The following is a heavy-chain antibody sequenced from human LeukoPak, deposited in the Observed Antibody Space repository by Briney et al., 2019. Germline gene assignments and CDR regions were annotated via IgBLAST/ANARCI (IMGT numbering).Heavy chain of an antibody. CDR1: GFTFSSYG. CDR2: IWYDGSNK. J-gene: IGHJ5*02. CDR3: AKEGYCSSTSCGNWFDP. Sequence: PGGSLRLSCAASGFTFSSYGMHWVRQAPGKGLEWVAVIWYDGSNKYYADSVKGRFTISRDNSKNTLYLQMNSLRAEDTAVYYCAKEGYCSSTSCGNWFDPWGQGTLVTVSS. V-gene: IGHV3-33*06. D-gene: IGHD2-2*01.